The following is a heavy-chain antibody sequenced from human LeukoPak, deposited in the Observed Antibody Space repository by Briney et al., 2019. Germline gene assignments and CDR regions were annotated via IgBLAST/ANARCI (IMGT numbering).Heavy chain of an antibody. J-gene: IGHJ4*02. CDR1: GYSFISYW. Sequence: GESLKISCKGSGYSFISYWLGWVRQMPGKGLEWMGIIYPGDSDTRYSPSFQGQVTISADKSISTAYLQWSSLKASDTAMYYCARPEADFWSGYSNYWGQGTLVTVSS. CDR2: IYPGDSDT. D-gene: IGHD3-3*01. V-gene: IGHV5-51*01. CDR3: ARPEADFWSGYSNY.